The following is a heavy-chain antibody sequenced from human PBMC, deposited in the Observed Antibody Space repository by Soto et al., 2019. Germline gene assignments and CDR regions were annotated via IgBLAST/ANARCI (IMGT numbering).Heavy chain of an antibody. D-gene: IGHD1-26*01. Sequence: QVQLQDSGPGLVKPSETLSLTCTVSGCCISSYYWSWIRQPPGKGLEWIEYIYYSARTKYNPSLKSRATISVDTSMTQFSLKLSSVTAADTAVYYCARSYGYAFDIWGQGTMVTASS. CDR2: IYYSART. V-gene: IGHV4-59*01. CDR3: ARSYGYAFDI. J-gene: IGHJ3*02. CDR1: GCCISSYY.